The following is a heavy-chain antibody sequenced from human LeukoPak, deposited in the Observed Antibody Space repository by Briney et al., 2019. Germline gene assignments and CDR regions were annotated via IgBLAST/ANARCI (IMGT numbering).Heavy chain of an antibody. CDR2: ISYDGSNK. Sequence: GGSLRLSCAASGFTFSSYGMHWVRQAPGKGLEWVAVISYDGSNKYYAESVKGRFTISRDNSKNTLYLQMNSLRAEDTAVYYCAKDPRVIQLGDYWGQGTLVTVSS. CDR3: AKDPRVIQLGDY. D-gene: IGHD5-18*01. V-gene: IGHV3-30*18. CDR1: GFTFSSYG. J-gene: IGHJ4*02.